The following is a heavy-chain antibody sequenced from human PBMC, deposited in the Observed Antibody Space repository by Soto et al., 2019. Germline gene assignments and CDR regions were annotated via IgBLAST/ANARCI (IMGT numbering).Heavy chain of an antibody. D-gene: IGHD6-13*01. V-gene: IGHV4-34*01. Sequence: QVQLQQWGAGLLKPSETLSLTCAVYGGSFSGYYWSWIRQPPGKGLEWIGEINHSGGTNDNPSLKSRVTISVDTSKNQFSLKLTSVTAADTAVYYCARTYSSSWSPFEYWGQGTLVTVSS. CDR2: INHSGGT. J-gene: IGHJ4*02. CDR3: ARTYSSSWSPFEY. CDR1: GGSFSGYY.